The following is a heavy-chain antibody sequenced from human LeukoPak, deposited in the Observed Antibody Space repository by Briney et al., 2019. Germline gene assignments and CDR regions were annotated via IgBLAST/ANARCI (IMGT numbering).Heavy chain of an antibody. J-gene: IGHJ3*02. Sequence: GGSLRLPCAASGFTFSSYAMSWVRQAPGKGLEWVGRIKSKTDGETTDYAAPVKGRFTISRDDSKNTLYLQMNSLKTEDTAVYYCTTGSSSWENDAFDIWGQGTMVTVSS. CDR2: IKSKTDGETT. CDR3: TTGSSSWENDAFDI. D-gene: IGHD6-13*01. V-gene: IGHV3-15*01. CDR1: GFTFSSYA.